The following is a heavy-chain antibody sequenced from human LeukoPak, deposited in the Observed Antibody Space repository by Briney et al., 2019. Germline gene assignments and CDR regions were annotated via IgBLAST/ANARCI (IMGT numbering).Heavy chain of an antibody. Sequence: GGSLRLSCAASGFTFNSYAMSWVRQAPEQGLEWVATISGSGGGTYYADSVKGRFTISRDDSKNTLYLQMNSLRAEDTAVYYCAKDLGRYRNNYFDYWGQGTLVTVSS. J-gene: IGHJ4*02. D-gene: IGHD1-26*01. CDR3: AKDLGRYRNNYFDY. CDR2: ISGSGGGT. CDR1: GFTFNSYA. V-gene: IGHV3-23*01.